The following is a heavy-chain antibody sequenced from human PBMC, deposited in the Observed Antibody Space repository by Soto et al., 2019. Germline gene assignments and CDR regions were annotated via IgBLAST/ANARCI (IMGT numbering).Heavy chain of an antibody. CDR2: ITGSGGGT. D-gene: IGHD6-13*01. CDR1: GFTFSNYA. J-gene: IGHJ4*02. Sequence: GGSLRLSCAASGFTFSNYAMTWVRQAPGKGLEWISVITGSGGGTYFVDSVKGRFTISRDNSKNTVYLQMNSLRAEDTAVYYCAKRPLTAAGFDYWGQGTLVTVSS. V-gene: IGHV3-23*01. CDR3: AKRPLTAAGFDY.